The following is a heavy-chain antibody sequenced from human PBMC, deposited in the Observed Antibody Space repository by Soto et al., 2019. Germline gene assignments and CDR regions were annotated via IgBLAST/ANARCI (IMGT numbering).Heavy chain of an antibody. J-gene: IGHJ5*02. CDR3: ARGPRYFDWLLYYSWFDP. D-gene: IGHD3-9*01. CDR2: IYYSGST. V-gene: IGHV4-31*03. CDR1: GGSISSGGYY. Sequence: SETLSLTCPVSGGSISSGGYYWSWIRQHPGKGLEWIGYIYYSGSTYYNPSLKSRVTISVDTSKNQFSLKLSSVTAADTAVYYCARGPRYFDWLLYYSWFDPWGQGTLVTVSS.